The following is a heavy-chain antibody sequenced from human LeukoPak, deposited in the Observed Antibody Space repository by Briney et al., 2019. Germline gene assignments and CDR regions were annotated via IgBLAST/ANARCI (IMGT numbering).Heavy chain of an antibody. J-gene: IGHJ4*02. D-gene: IGHD1-26*01. V-gene: IGHV2-5*02. CDR2: IYGDDDK. CDR3: AHRESVGATTIYFDF. CDR1: GFSLSTSGVA. Sequence: SGPTLVNPTQTLTLTCTFSGFSLSTSGVAVGWIRQPPGEALEWLALIYGDDDKRYTPSLKSRLTITKDTSKNQVVLTMTNMDPVDTATYYCAHRESVGATTIYFDFWGQGALVTVSS.